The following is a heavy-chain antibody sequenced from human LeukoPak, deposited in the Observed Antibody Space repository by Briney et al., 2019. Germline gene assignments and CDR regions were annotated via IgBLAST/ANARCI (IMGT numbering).Heavy chain of an antibody. D-gene: IGHD3-3*01. V-gene: IGHV3-33*01. CDR2: IWYDGSNK. CDR3: ARGALYYDFWSGYYTEY. J-gene: IGHJ4*02. CDR1: GFTFSSYG. Sequence: QTGGSPRLSCAASGFTFSSYGMHWVRQAPGKGLEWVAVIWYDGSNKYYADSVKGRFTISRDNSKNTLYLQMNSLRAEDTAVYYCARGALYYDFWSGYYTEYWGQGTLVTVSS.